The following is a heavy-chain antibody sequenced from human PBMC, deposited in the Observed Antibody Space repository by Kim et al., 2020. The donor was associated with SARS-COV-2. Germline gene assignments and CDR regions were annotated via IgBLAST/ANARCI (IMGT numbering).Heavy chain of an antibody. CDR3: ARAGDYDNSGYYGFFHH. Sequence: SVKGGITISRDNAKNTRYLQMNSLRPEDTAVYYCARAGDYDNSGYYGFFHHWGKGALVTVSS. J-gene: IGHJ1*01. D-gene: IGHD3-22*01. V-gene: IGHV3-74*01.